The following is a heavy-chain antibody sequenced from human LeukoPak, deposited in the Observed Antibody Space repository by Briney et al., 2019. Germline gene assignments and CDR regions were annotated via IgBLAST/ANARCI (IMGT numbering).Heavy chain of an antibody. CDR3: ARDRGYSSSPGWFDP. CDR2: IYSGGST. V-gene: IGHV3-66*01. D-gene: IGHD6-13*01. CDR1: GFTVSSNY. Sequence: GGSLRLSCAASGFTVSSNYMSWVRQAPGKGLEWVSVIYSGGSTYYADSVKGRFTISRDNSKNTLYLQMNSLRAEDTAVYYCARDRGYSSSPGWFDPWGQGTLVTVSS. J-gene: IGHJ5*02.